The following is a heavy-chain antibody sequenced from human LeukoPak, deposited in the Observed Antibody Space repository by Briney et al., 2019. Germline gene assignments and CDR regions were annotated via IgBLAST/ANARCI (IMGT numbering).Heavy chain of an antibody. D-gene: IGHD1-26*01. Sequence: PSETLSLTCTVSGGSIGRHYWSWIRQPPGKGLEWIGYVFYTGSTNYNPSLKSRVTISVDASRNQFSLKLSSVTAADTAVYFCARDPPYSGRFDYWGHGTLVTVSS. J-gene: IGHJ4*01. CDR2: VFYTGST. CDR3: ARDPPYSGRFDY. V-gene: IGHV4-59*11. CDR1: GGSIGRHY.